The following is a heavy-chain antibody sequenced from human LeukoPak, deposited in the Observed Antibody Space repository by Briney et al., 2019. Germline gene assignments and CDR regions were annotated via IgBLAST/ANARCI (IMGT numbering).Heavy chain of an antibody. CDR1: GGSISSGSYY. Sequence: SGTLSLTCTVSGGSISSGSYYWSWIRQPAGKGLEWIGRIYTSGSTNYNPSLKSRVTISVDTSKNQFSLKLSSVTAADTAVYYCARVENIVVVPAARYYYYMDVWGKGTTVTVSS. D-gene: IGHD2-2*01. J-gene: IGHJ6*03. CDR2: IYTSGST. V-gene: IGHV4-61*02. CDR3: ARVENIVVVPAARYYYYMDV.